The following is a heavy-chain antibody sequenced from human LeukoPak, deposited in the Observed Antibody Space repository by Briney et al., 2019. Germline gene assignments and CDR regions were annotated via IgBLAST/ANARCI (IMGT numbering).Heavy chain of an antibody. Sequence: ASEKVSCKASGYTFTGYYIHWVRQASGQGLEWMGRINPNSGGTSSAEKFQGRVTMTRDTSITTAYMELSRLTSDDTAVYYCARDHFAGTYSNHYWGQGTLVTVSS. CDR3: ARDHFAGTYSNHY. J-gene: IGHJ4*02. CDR1: GYTFTGYY. CDR2: INPNSGGT. D-gene: IGHD4-11*01. V-gene: IGHV1-2*06.